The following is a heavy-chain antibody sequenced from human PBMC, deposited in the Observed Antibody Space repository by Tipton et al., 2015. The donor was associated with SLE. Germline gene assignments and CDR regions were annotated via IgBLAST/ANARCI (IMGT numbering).Heavy chain of an antibody. D-gene: IGHD6-25*01. CDR2: VKSKTDGGTT. CDR3: TTLRAATPFDY. V-gene: IGHV3-15*01. Sequence: SLRLSCVASGFSFTNAWMSWVRQPPGKGLEWVGRVKSKTDGGTTDYAAPVKGRFTISRDDSIHTLYLQMNNLETEDTAVYYCTTLRAATPFDYWGQGTLVTVSS. J-gene: IGHJ4*02. CDR1: GFSFTNAW.